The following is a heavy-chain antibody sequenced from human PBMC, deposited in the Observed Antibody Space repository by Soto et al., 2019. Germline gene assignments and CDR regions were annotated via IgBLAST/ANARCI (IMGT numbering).Heavy chain of an antibody. CDR2: IYYSGST. Sequence: SETLSLTCTVSGGSISSYYWSWIRQPPGKGLEWIGYIYYSGSTNYNPSLKSRVTISVDTSKIQFSLKLSSVTAAAAAGYDCARDAGVGADDAFDIWGQGTMVTVSS. J-gene: IGHJ3*02. CDR3: ARDAGVGADDAFDI. CDR1: GGSISSYY. V-gene: IGHV4-59*01. D-gene: IGHD1-26*01.